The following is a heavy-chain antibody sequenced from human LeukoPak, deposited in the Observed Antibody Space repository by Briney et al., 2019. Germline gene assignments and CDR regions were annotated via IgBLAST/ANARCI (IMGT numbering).Heavy chain of an antibody. Sequence: ASVRVSCKASGYTFTSYYMHWVRQAPGQGLEWIGLINPSGGSTSYAQKFQGRVTMTRDTSTSTVYMELSSLRSEDTAVYYCARSLGARKWASSLNFDYWGQGTLVTVSS. D-gene: IGHD6-13*01. J-gene: IGHJ4*02. CDR1: GYTFTSYY. CDR3: ARSLGARKWASSLNFDY. V-gene: IGHV1-46*01. CDR2: INPSGGST.